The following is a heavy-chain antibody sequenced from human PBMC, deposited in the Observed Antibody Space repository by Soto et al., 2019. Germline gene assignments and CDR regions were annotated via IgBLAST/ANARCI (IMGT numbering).Heavy chain of an antibody. D-gene: IGHD3-22*01. CDR3: ARDAFYYDTSGYHSGY. CDR1: GFTFSNFH. Sequence: EVQLVESGGGLVQPGGSLRLSCGASGFTFSNFHMNWVRQAPGKGLEWVSYISSSGSTTYYADSVKGRFTISRDNARNSLFLEMSSLRDEGTGVYYCARDAFYYDTSGYHSGYWGQGTLVTVSS. J-gene: IGHJ4*02. V-gene: IGHV3-48*02. CDR2: ISSSGSTT.